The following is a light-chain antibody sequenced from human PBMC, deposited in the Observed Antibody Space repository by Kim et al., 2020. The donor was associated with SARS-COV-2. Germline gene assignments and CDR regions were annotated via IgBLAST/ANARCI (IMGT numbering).Light chain of an antibody. CDR3: QQRRSWPLT. J-gene: IGKJ4*01. CDR2: DTS. Sequence: PGERATLPCRASQSVTGRVSWYQQRPGQAPRLLIYDTSNRATGIPPRFSGSGSGTDFTLTISSLEPEDFAVYYCQQRRSWPLTFGGGTKVDIK. CDR1: QSVTGR. V-gene: IGKV3-11*01.